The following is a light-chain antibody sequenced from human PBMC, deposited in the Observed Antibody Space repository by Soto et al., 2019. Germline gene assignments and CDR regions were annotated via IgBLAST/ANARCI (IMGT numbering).Light chain of an antibody. Sequence: QSALTQPASVSGSPGQSITISCTGTSCDVGSYDLVSWYQQHPGKAPKLVIYEATQLASGISDRFSGSESGNTASLTISGLQAEDEADYYCSKERANTHVVFGGGTKLTVL. J-gene: IGLJ2*01. V-gene: IGLV2-23*01. CDR1: SCDVGSYDL. CDR3: SKERANTHVV. CDR2: EAT.